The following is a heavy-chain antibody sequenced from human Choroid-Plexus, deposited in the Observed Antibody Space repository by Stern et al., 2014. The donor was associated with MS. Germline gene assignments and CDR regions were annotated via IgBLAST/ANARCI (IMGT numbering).Heavy chain of an antibody. CDR1: GFHFAGYP. CDR2: ISWRSTNI. V-gene: IGHV3-9*01. J-gene: IGHJ6*02. Sequence: EVQLVESGGGLAQPGGSLRLSCGASGFHFAGYPLHWGRQAPGTGLEWVSGISWRSTNIAYADSVRGRFTISRDNAKNSLYLQMNSLRPEDTALYYCVKETSPSYYYGMDVWGQGTTVSVSS. CDR3: VKETSPSYYYGMDV.